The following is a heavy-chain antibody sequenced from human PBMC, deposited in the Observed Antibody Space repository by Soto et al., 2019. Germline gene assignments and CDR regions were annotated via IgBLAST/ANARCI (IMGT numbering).Heavy chain of an antibody. CDR1: GGTFSSYT. D-gene: IGHD3-10*01. V-gene: IGHV1-69*02. J-gene: IGHJ4*02. CDR2: IIPILGIA. Sequence: QVQLVQSGAEVKKPGSSVKVSCKASGGTFSSYTISWVRQAPGQGLEWMGRIIPILGIANYAQKFQGRVTITADKPTSTAYMELSSLKSEDTAVYYCEVVRGEFDSWGQETLVTASP. CDR3: EVVRGEFDS.